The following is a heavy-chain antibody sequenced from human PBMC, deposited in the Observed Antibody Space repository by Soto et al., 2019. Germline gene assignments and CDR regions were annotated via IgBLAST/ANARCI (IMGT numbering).Heavy chain of an antibody. CDR2: IIPLLNTP. CDR3: ARESSSPNYYYYGMDV. J-gene: IGHJ6*02. V-gene: IGHV1-69*01. Sequence: QVQLVQSGAEVKKPGSSVKVSCRVSGGTFSSYAVIWVRQAPGQGLEWMGVIIPLLNTPKYVQKFQGRVTITADASATTVYMELSSLRSEDTAVYYCARESSSPNYYYYGMDVWGQGTTVTVSS. CDR1: GGTFSSYA. D-gene: IGHD6-6*01.